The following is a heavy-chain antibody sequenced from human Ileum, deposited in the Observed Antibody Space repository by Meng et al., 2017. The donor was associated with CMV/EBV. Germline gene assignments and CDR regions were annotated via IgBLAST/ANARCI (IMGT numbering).Heavy chain of an antibody. CDR2: INPNSGGT. J-gene: IGHJ4*02. D-gene: IGHD3-16*01. Sequence: ASVKVSCKASGYTFTGYYMHWVRQAPGQGLEWMGWINPNSGGTNYAQKFQGRVTMTRDTSISIGYMELSRLRSDDTALYFCAGDLLRTTLGDYWGQGALVTVSS. CDR1: GYTFTGYY. CDR3: AGDLLRTTLGDY. V-gene: IGHV1-2*02.